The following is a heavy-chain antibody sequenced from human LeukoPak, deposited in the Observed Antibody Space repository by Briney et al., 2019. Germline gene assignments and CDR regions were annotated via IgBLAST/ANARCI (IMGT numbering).Heavy chain of an antibody. CDR2: ISPYTGHT. D-gene: IGHD2-21*02. V-gene: IGHV1-18*01. Sequence: WASVKVSCKASGYPFISYSISWVRQAPGQGLEWMGWISPYTGHTDSAQQFQGRVTLTTDTSTNTFYMDLTNLRSDDTAVYYCARVYSERRSGVTGHNDFWGQGTLVTVSS. CDR1: GYPFISYS. CDR3: ARVYSERRSGVTGHNDF. J-gene: IGHJ4*02.